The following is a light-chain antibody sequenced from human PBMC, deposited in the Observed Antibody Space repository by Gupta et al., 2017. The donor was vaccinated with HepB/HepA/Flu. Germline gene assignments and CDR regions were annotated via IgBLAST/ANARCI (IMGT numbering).Light chain of an antibody. CDR1: SSDVGGYSY. V-gene: IGLV2-14*03. Sequence: QSAPTQPASVSGSPGQSITISCTGTSSDVGGYSYVSWYQQHPGKAPKLMIYDVSNRPSGVSNRFSGSKSGNTASLTISGLQAEDEADYYCSSYTSSSTPVFGGGTKLTVL. CDR3: SSYTSSSTPV. J-gene: IGLJ2*01. CDR2: DVS.